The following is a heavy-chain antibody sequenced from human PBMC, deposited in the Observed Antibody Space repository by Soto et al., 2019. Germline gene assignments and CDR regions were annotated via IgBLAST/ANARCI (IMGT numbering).Heavy chain of an antibody. Sequence: GGSLRLSCAASGFTLSTYSMHWVRQAPGKGLEWVAVISYDGNKKFYRDSVKGRFSISRDTSMRTAYLEMNSLSPGDTGVYYCARSIAVAGLDYWGQGTLVTVSS. CDR2: ISYDGNKK. CDR1: GFTLSTYS. V-gene: IGHV3-30*01. J-gene: IGHJ4*02. D-gene: IGHD6-19*01. CDR3: ARSIAVAGLDY.